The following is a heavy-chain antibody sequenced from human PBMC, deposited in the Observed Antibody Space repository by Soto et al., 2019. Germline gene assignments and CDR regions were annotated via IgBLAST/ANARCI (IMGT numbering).Heavy chain of an antibody. CDR3: ASGYYDSSGYSIDY. J-gene: IGHJ4*02. CDR1: GGSFSSYA. D-gene: IGHD3-22*01. CDR2: LIVILGTT. Sequence: QVQLVQSGAEVRKPGSSVKVSCQSFGGSFSSYAFSWVRQAPGQGLEWMGGLIVILGTTNYAQKFEGRVTFTADESTSTAYMEVNSLESEDKAIYYCASGYYDSSGYSIDYWGQGTQVTVSS. V-gene: IGHV1-69*01.